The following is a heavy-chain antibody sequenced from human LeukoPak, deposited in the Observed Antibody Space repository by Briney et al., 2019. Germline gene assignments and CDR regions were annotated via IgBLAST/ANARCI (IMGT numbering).Heavy chain of an antibody. CDR2: IKQDGSKK. V-gene: IGHV3-7*03. CDR1: GFTFSSYW. Sequence: GGSLRLSCAASGFTFSSYWMTWVRQAPGKGLEWVANIKQDGSKKNYVDSVKGRFTISRNNAKNSLYLQMNSLRAEDTAVYYCATPLDYYDSSGYHQGGDWGQGTLVTVSS. CDR3: ATPLDYYDSSGYHQGGD. D-gene: IGHD3-22*01. J-gene: IGHJ4*02.